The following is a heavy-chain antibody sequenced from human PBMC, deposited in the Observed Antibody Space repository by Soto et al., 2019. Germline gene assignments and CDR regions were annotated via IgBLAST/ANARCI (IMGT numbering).Heavy chain of an antibody. J-gene: IGHJ4*02. CDR1: GFTFSSYA. CDR3: AKYHIGGGYDYGY. V-gene: IGHV3-23*01. CDR2: IRGSGSST. Sequence: EVQLLESGGGLVQPGRSLRLSCAASGFTFSSYAMRWVRQAPGKGLEWVSAIRGSGSSTYYADSVKGRFTISRDNSKNAQYQQMHSLRTEDTAVYDCAKYHIGGGYDYGYWGQGTLVTVSS. D-gene: IGHD5-12*01.